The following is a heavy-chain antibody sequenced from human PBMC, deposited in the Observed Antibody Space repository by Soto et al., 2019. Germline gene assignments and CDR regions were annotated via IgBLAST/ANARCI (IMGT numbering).Heavy chain of an antibody. Sequence: SETLSLTCTFSGGSISSGAYYWSWIRQHSEKGLEWIGYMHYSGIAYYNPSLTSRVTISVDTSKNQFSLKLSSVTAADTAVYYCARYYFDNSGYSNWFDPWGRGTLVTVSS. D-gene: IGHD3-22*01. CDR3: ARYYFDNSGYSNWFDP. CDR2: MHYSGIA. CDR1: GGSISSGAYY. J-gene: IGHJ5*02. V-gene: IGHV4-31*03.